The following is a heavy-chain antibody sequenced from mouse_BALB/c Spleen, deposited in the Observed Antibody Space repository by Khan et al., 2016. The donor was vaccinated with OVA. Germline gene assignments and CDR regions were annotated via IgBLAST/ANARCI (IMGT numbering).Heavy chain of an antibody. CDR3: ASELGRYYAMDY. D-gene: IGHD4-1*01. CDR2: ISYSGST. Sequence: EVQLQESGPGLVKPSQSLSLTCTVTGYSITSDYAWNWIRQFPGNKLEWMGYISYSGSTTYKPSLKRRISITRTTSKHQFFLQLNSVTTEDTATYYSASELGRYYAMDYWGQGTSVTVSS. CDR1: GYSITSDYA. V-gene: IGHV3-2*02. J-gene: IGHJ4*01.